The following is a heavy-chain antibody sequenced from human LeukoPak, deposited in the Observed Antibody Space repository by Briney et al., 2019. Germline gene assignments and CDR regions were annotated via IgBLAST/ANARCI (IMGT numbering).Heavy chain of an antibody. V-gene: IGHV4-59*08. D-gene: IGHD3-22*01. CDR1: GGSISSYY. CDR2: IYYSGST. J-gene: IGHJ6*02. Sequence: SSETPSLTCTVSGGSISSYYWSWIRQPPGKGLEWIGYIYYSGSTNYNPSLKSRVTISVDTSKNQFSLKLSSVTAADTAVYYCARSGYYDSSGYYPYYYYYYGMDVWGQGTTVTVSS. CDR3: ARSGYYDSSGYYPYYYYYYGMDV.